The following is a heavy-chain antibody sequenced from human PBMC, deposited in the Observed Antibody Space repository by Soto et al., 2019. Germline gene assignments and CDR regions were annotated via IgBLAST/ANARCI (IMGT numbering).Heavy chain of an antibody. V-gene: IGHV4-39*01. CDR2: INNSGRT. CDR3: ATNDAVVVTAPFDY. CDR1: GGSVSRSPQY. J-gene: IGHJ4*02. Sequence: SETLSLTCTVSGGSVSRSPQYWGWIRQPPGKGLEWIGSINNSGRTYSNPPLKSRVTMSVDMSKNQFSLKLRSVTAADTAVYYCATNDAVVVTAPFDYWGPGTLVTVSS. D-gene: IGHD2-21*02.